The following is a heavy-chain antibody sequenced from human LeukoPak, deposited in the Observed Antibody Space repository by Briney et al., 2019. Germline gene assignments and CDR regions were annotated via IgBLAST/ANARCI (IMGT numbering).Heavy chain of an antibody. CDR3: AKRDCSGGSCSPYFDY. Sequence: GGSLRLSCAASGFTFSGYAMHWVRQAPGKGLEWVSTVSGGGGSSYYADSVKGRFTISRDNSKSTLYLQMNSLRAEDTAVYYCAKRDCSGGSCSPYFDYWGQGTLVTVSS. J-gene: IGHJ4*02. CDR1: GFTFSGYA. CDR2: VSGGGGSS. D-gene: IGHD2-15*01. V-gene: IGHV3-23*01.